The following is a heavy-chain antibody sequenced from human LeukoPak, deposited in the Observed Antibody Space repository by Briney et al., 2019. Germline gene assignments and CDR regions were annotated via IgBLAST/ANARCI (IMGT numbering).Heavy chain of an antibody. V-gene: IGHV1-24*01. CDR2: FDPEDGEI. CDR1: EYTLTVLS. CDR3: ASDRGEYSRSYWTAFDI. Sequence: ASVKVSCNVSEYTLTVLSMHWVRQAPGKGLEWLGGFDPEDGEIIYAQKFQGRVTMSDDTSTDTAYMELGSLRSDDTAVYYCASDRGEYSRSYWTAFDIWGQGTMVTVSS. D-gene: IGHD1-26*01. J-gene: IGHJ3*02.